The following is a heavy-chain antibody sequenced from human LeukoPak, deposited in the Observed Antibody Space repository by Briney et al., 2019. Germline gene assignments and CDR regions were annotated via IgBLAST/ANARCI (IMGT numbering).Heavy chain of an antibody. V-gene: IGHV3-7*03. J-gene: IGHJ4*02. Sequence: GGSLRLSCAASGFTFNNYWMSWVRQAPGKGLEWVANIKQDGSEKHYVDSVKGRFTISRDNAKNSLFLQMNSLRAEDTAVYYCAKAYGDYYFDYWGQGTLVTVSS. CDR2: IKQDGSEK. D-gene: IGHD4-17*01. CDR1: GFTFNNYW. CDR3: AKAYGDYYFDY.